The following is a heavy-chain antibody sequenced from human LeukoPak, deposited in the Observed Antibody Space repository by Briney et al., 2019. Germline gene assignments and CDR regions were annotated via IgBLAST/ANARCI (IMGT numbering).Heavy chain of an antibody. V-gene: IGHV4-31*03. CDR3: ASLQDILTGYTSDY. D-gene: IGHD3-9*01. Sequence: SETLSLTCTVSGGSISSGGYYWSWIRQHPGKGLEWIGYIYYSGSTYYNPSLKSRVTISVDTSKNQFSLKLSSVTAADTAVYYCASLQDILTGYTSDYWGHGTLVTVSS. CDR2: IYYSGST. CDR1: GGSISSGGYY. J-gene: IGHJ4*01.